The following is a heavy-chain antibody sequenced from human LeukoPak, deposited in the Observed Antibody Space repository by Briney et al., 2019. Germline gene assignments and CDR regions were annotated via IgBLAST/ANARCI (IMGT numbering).Heavy chain of an antibody. Sequence: GGSLRLSCAASGFTFSSYSLHWVRQAPGKGLEWVAVISYDGSKKYYADSVKGRFTISRDNSKNALYLQMNSLRAEDTAVYYCAKREVGATVFDYWGQGTLVTVSS. J-gene: IGHJ4*02. V-gene: IGHV3-30*18. D-gene: IGHD2-2*01. CDR1: GFTFSSYS. CDR3: AKREVGATVFDY. CDR2: ISYDGSKK.